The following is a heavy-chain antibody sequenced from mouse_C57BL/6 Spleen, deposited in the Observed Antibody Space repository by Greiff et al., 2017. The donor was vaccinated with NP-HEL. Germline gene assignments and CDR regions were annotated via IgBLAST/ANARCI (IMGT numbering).Heavy chain of an antibody. CDR2: IYPRGGST. CDR1: GYTFTSYD. CDR3: ARPTTVVADFDY. V-gene: IGHV1-85*01. Sequence: VQWVESGPELVKPGASVKLSCKASGYTFTSYDINWVKQRPGQGLEWIGWIYPRGGSTKYNEKFKGKATLTVDTSSSTAYMELHSLTSEDSAVYFCARPTTVVADFDYWGQGTTLTVSS. D-gene: IGHD1-1*01. J-gene: IGHJ2*01.